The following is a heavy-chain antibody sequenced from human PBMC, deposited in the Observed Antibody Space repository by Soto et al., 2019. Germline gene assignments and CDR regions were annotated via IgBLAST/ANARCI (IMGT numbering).Heavy chain of an antibody. CDR1: GFTFSSYS. CDR3: LRHPERIAQIGWFDP. CDR2: ISSSSSTI. V-gene: IGHV3-48*01. Sequence: GGSLRLSCAASGFTFSSYSMNWVRQAPGKGLEWDSYISSSSSTIYYADSVKGRFTISRDNAKNSLYLQMNSLRAEDTAVYYCLRHPERIAQIGWFDPWGQGTLVTVSS. J-gene: IGHJ5*02. D-gene: IGHD6-13*01.